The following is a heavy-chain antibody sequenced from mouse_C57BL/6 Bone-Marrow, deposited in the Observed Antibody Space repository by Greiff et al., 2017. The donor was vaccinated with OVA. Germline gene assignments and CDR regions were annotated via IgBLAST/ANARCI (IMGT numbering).Heavy chain of an antibody. J-gene: IGHJ2*01. Sequence: VQLKESGGGLVQPGDSLSLSCAASGFTFTNYYMSWVRQPPGKALEWLAFIRNKPNGSTTEYSASVKGRFTIARDNSQSILYLQMNALRAEDSATYYCARYKGRVAVDYFDYWGPGTALTVSS. CDR2: IRNKPNGSTT. D-gene: IGHD1-1*01. V-gene: IGHV7-3*01. CDR1: GFTFTNYY. CDR3: ARYKGRVAVDYFDY.